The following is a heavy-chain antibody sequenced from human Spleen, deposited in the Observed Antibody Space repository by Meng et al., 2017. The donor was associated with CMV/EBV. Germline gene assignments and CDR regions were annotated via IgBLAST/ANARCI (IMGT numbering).Heavy chain of an antibody. D-gene: IGHD5-18*01. CDR3: ASSPRRGYSYGFFDY. V-gene: IGHV1-69*02. CDR1: GGTFSSYT. J-gene: IGHJ4*02. CDR2: IIPFLSVA. Sequence: SGGTFSSYTISWLRQAPGHGLEWMGRIIPFLSVANYAQKFQGRVTITADRSTGTAYMELRSLRSEDTAVYYCASSPRRGYSYGFFDYWGQGTLVTVSS.